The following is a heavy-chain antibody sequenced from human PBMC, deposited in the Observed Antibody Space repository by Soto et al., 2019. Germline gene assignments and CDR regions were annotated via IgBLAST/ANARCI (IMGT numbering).Heavy chain of an antibody. V-gene: IGHV1-46*01. CDR1: GYTFTSYY. J-gene: IGHJ4*02. Sequence: GASVKVSCKASGYTFTSYYMHWVRQAPGQGLEWMGIINPSGGSTSYAQKFQGRVTMTRDTSTSTVYMELSSLRSEDTAVYYCARDRANQGYYYDSSGYTLDYWGQGTLVTVSS. CDR3: ARDRANQGYYYDSSGYTLDY. CDR2: INPSGGST. D-gene: IGHD3-22*01.